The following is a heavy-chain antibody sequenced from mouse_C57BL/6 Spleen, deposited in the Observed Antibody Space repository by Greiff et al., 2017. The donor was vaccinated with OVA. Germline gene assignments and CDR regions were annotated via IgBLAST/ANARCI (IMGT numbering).Heavy chain of an antibody. CDR3: ARDADYYSSSPFAY. J-gene: IGHJ3*01. V-gene: IGHV7-1*01. CDR1: GFTFSDFY. Sequence: EVKLMESGGGLVQSGRSLRLSCATSGFTFSDFYMEWVRQAPGKGLEWIAASRNKANDYTTEYSASVKGRFIVSRDTSQSILYLQMNALRAEDTAIYYCARDADYYSSSPFAYWGQGTLVTVSA. D-gene: IGHD1-1*01. CDR2: SRNKANDYTT.